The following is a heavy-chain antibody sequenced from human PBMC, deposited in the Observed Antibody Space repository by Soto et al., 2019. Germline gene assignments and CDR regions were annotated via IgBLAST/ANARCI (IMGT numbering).Heavy chain of an antibody. J-gene: IGHJ4*02. Sequence: PGGSLRLSCAASGFTFSSYAMSWVRQAPGKGLEWISAVTGSANNAYYADSVKGRFAVSRDNSKNTVYLQMNSLRAEDTAVYYCAKPGGSAWHLSDWGQGILVTVSS. CDR1: GFTFSSYA. D-gene: IGHD6-19*01. CDR3: AKPGGSAWHLSD. CDR2: VTGSANNA. V-gene: IGHV3-23*01.